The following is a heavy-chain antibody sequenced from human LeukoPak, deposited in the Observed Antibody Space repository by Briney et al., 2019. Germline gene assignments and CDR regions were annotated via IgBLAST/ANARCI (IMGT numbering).Heavy chain of an antibody. CDR1: GFSFTTYG. J-gene: IGHJ4*02. V-gene: IGHV3-30*03. CDR3: ARGRPHGNDY. D-gene: IGHD4-23*01. CDR2: ISYDGRNQ. Sequence: GTSLRLSCAASGFSFTTYGMHWVRQAPLKGLEWLAAISYDGRNQNYADSVKGRFSISRDNAKNTLYLQMNSLRVEDTAVYYCARGRPHGNDYWGQGTLVTVSS.